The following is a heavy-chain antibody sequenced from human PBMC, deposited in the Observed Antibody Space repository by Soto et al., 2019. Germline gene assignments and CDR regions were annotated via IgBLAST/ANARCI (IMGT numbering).Heavy chain of an antibody. CDR1: GFTFSNAW. D-gene: IGHD3-9*01. J-gene: IGHJ6*02. V-gene: IGHV3-15*07. CDR3: TTDSKRYFDWLSAAFNYYYGMDV. CDR2: IKSKTDGGTT. Sequence: PGGSLRLSCAASGFTFSNAWMNWVRQAPGKGLEWVGRIKSKTDGGTTDYAAPVKGRFTISRDDSKNTLYLQMNSLKTEDTAVYYCTTDSKRYFDWLSAAFNYYYGMDVWGQGTTVTVSS.